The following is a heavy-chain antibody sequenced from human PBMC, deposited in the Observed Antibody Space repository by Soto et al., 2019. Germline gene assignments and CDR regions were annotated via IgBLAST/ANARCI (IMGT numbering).Heavy chain of an antibody. CDR1: GGTFSSYS. CDR3: ARDRQYSSSYYYYGMDV. V-gene: IGHV1-69*01. D-gene: IGHD6-6*01. J-gene: IGHJ6*02. CDR2: IIPIFGTA. Sequence: QVQLVQSGAEVKKPGSSVKVSCKASGGTFSSYSISWVRQAPGQGLEWMGGIIPIFGTANYAQKFQGRVTITADESTSKAYMELSRLRSEDTAVYYCARDRQYSSSYYYYGMDVWGQGTTVTVSS.